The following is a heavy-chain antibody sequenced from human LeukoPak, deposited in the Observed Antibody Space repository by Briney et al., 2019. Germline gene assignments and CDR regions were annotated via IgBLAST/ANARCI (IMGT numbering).Heavy chain of an antibody. D-gene: IGHD5-18*01. Sequence: ASVKVSCKASGYTFTGYYMHWVRQAPGQGLEWMGWINPNSGGTNYAQKFQGWVTMTRDTSISTAYMELSRLRSDDTAVYYCAREIQLWPYYFDYWGQGTLVTVSS. CDR3: AREIQLWPYYFDY. CDR1: GYTFTGYY. V-gene: IGHV1-2*04. CDR2: INPNSGGT. J-gene: IGHJ4*02.